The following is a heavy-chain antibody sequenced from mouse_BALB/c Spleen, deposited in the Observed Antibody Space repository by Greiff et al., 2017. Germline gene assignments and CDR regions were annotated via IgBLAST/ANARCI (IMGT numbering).Heavy chain of an antibody. D-gene: IGHD2-3*01. CDR1: GYTFTDYA. CDR3: ARGWLLYYAMDC. V-gene: IGHV1S137*01. J-gene: IGHJ4*01. CDR2: ISTYYGDA. Sequence: VQLQQSGAELVRPGVSVKISCKGSGYTFTDYAMHWVKQSHAKSLEWIGVISTYYGDASYNQKFKGKATMTVDKSSSTAYMELARLTSEDSAIYYCARGWLLYYAMDCWGQGTSVTVSA.